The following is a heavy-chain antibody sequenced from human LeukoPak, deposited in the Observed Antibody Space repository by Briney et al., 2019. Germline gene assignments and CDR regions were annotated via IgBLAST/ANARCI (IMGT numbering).Heavy chain of an antibody. CDR2: ISYDGSHK. CDR3: ASTFPYCSDDDCAL. J-gene: IGHJ1*01. V-gene: IGHV3-30*01. CDR1: GFTFSSFA. D-gene: IGHD2-15*01. Sequence: GGSLRLSCAASGFTFSSFAMHWVRQAPRKGLAWVAVISYDGSHKDYADSVKGRFTISRDNAKNTLYLQMNSLRAEDTAVYYCASTFPYCSDDDCALGGQGTLVTVSS.